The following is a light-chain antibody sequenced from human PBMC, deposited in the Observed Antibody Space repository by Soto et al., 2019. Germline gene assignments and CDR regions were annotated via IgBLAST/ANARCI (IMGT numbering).Light chain of an antibody. CDR1: QSVSSSY. CDR3: QQYGSWT. CDR2: GAS. Sequence: EIVLTQSPGTLSLSPGERATLSCRASQSVSSSYLAWYQQKPGQAPRLLIYGASSRATGIPVRFSGSGSGTDFTLTISRLEPEDFAVYYCQQYGSWTFGQGTKVEIK. V-gene: IGKV3-20*01. J-gene: IGKJ1*01.